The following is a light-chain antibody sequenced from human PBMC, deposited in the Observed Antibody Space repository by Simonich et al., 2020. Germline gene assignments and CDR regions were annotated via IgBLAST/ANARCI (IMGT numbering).Light chain of an antibody. CDR2: DVR. J-gene: IGLJ3*02. CDR1: SSDVGGYNY. Sequence: QSALTQPASVSGSPGQSITISCTGTSSDVGGYNYVSWYQQHPGKAPKLMIYDVRQRPSGVANRFSGAKSGNTASLTISGLQAEDEADYYCSSYTSSSNWVFGGGTKLTVL. CDR3: SSYTSSSNWV. V-gene: IGLV2-14*01.